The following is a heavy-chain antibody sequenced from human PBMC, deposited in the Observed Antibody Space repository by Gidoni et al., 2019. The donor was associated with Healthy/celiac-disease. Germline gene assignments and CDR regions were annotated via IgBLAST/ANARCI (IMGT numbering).Heavy chain of an antibody. V-gene: IGHV1-3*01. CDR2: INAGNGNT. CDR3: ARDGSVLRYFDWLYAPIGYFDY. D-gene: IGHD3-9*01. Sequence: QVQLVQSGAEVKKPGASVKVSCKASGYTFTSYAMHWVRQAPGQRLEWMGWINAGNGNTKYSQKFQGRVTITRDTAASTAYMELSSLRSEDTAVYYCARDGSVLRYFDWLYAPIGYFDYWGQGTLVTVSS. J-gene: IGHJ4*02. CDR1: GYTFTSYA.